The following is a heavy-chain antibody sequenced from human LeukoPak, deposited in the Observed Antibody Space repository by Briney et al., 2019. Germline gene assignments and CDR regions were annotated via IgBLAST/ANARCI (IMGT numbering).Heavy chain of an antibody. J-gene: IGHJ3*02. CDR2: IYSGGST. Sequence: GGSLRLSCAASGFTFSSYAMSWVRQAPGKGLEWVSVIYSGGSTYYADSVKGRFTISRDNSKNTLYLQMNSLRAEDTAVYYCARDYNDDAFDIWGQGTMVTVSS. CDR3: ARDYNDDAFDI. CDR1: GFTFSSYA. D-gene: IGHD1-1*01. V-gene: IGHV3-53*01.